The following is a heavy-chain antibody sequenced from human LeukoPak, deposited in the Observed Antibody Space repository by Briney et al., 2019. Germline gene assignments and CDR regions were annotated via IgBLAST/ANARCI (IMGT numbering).Heavy chain of an antibody. CDR2: TVGGGDGT. Sequence: GGSLRLSCVVSGFPLNNVWISWVRQAPGKGLEWVAVTVGGGDGTYYADSVKGRFTISRDNSNNTLYLQMNSLRAEDTAVYYCAKLTTSWGQGTLVTVSS. J-gene: IGHJ4*02. D-gene: IGHD4-11*01. CDR1: GFPLNNVW. V-gene: IGHV3-23*01. CDR3: AKLTTS.